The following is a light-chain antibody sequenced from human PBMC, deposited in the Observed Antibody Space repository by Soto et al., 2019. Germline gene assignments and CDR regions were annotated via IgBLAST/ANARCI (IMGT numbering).Light chain of an antibody. Sequence: DIQMTQSPSTLSASVGDRVTITCRASQSISGWLAWYKQNPGKAPKLLIYKASTLESGVPSRLSGSGSGTEFTLTISSLQPDDFATYYCQQYNNYGSWTFGQGTKVEIK. V-gene: IGKV1-5*03. CDR2: KAS. CDR1: QSISGW. CDR3: QQYNNYGSWT. J-gene: IGKJ1*01.